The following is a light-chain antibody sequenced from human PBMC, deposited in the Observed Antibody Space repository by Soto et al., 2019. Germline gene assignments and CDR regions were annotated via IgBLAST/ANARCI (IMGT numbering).Light chain of an antibody. CDR1: QSLLHSNGYNY. V-gene: IGKV2-28*01. CDR2: LGS. Sequence: DIVMTQSPLSLPVTPGEPASISCRSSQSLLHSNGYNYLDWYLQKPGQSPQLLIYLGSNRASGVPDRFSGSGSGTDFTLTISSLQFEDFAVYYCQQYNNWPRTFGQGTKVDIK. J-gene: IGKJ1*01. CDR3: QQYNNWPRT.